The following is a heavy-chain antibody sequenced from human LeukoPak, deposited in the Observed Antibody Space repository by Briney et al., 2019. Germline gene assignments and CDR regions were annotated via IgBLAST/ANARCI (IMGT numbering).Heavy chain of an antibody. J-gene: IGHJ4*02. CDR1: GGSISNHY. D-gene: IGHD6-6*01. CDR2: IFYSGST. V-gene: IGHV4-59*11. CDR3: ATRIGGGTSYYFDY. Sequence: SETLSLTCTVSGGSISNHYWSWIRQPPGKGLEWIGNIFYSGSTNYNPSLKSRVTISADTSKNQFSLKLTSVTAADTAVYFCATRIGGGTSYYFDYWGQGSLVTVSS.